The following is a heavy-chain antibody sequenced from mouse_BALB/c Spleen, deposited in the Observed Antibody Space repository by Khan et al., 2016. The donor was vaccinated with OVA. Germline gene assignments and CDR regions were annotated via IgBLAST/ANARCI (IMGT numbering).Heavy chain of an antibody. J-gene: IGHJ3*01. Sequence: QIQLVQSGPELKKPGETVKISCKASGYTFTNYGMNWVKQAPGKGLKWMGWINTYTGEPTYADDFKGRFAFSLETSASTAYLQINNLKNEDTATSFCARSNGNYWFAYWGPGTLVTVSA. CDR2: INTYTGEP. D-gene: IGHD2-1*01. CDR3: ARSNGNYWFAY. CDR1: GYTFTNYG. V-gene: IGHV9-3-1*01.